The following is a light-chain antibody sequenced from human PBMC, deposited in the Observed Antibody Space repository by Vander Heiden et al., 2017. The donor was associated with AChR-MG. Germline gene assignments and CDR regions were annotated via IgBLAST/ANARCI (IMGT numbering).Light chain of an antibody. CDR1: SSDVGGHND. V-gene: IGLV2-11*01. CDR3: CSYAGSYTVV. CDR2: DVS. Sequence: QSALTQPRSVSGSPGQSVTISCTGTSSDVGGHNDVSWYQQHPGKAPKLMIYDVSKRPSGVPDRFSGSKSGNTASLTISGLQAEGEADYYCCSYAGSYTVVFGTGTKVTVL. J-gene: IGLJ1*01.